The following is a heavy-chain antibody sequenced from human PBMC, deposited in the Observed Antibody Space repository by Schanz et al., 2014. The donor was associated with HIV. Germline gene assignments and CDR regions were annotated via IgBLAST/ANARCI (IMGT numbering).Heavy chain of an antibody. D-gene: IGHD4-17*01. Sequence: DVQLVESGGGLVKPGGSLRLSCAASGLTFNSFGIHWVRQAPGKGLEWVSAISFSGDSRYHGDSVKGRFTISRDNSKNTLYLQMNNLRAEDTAVYGCARQGLRFSFWLDYWGQGTPVTVS. CDR3: ARQGLRFSFWLDY. J-gene: IGHJ4*02. CDR2: ISFSGDSR. CDR1: GLTFNSFG. V-gene: IGHV3-23*04.